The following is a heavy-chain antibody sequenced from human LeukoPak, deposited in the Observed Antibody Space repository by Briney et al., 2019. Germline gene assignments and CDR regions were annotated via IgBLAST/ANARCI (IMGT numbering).Heavy chain of an antibody. J-gene: IGHJ4*02. D-gene: IGHD3-22*01. Sequence: ASVKVSCKASGYTFTGYYMHWVQQAPGQGLEWMGWINPNSGGTNYAQKFQGRVTMTRDTSISTAYMELSRLRSDDTAVYYCARDGDSSGYYYYWGQGTLVTVSS. CDR2: INPNSGGT. CDR3: ARDGDSSGYYYY. CDR1: GYTFTGYY. V-gene: IGHV1-2*02.